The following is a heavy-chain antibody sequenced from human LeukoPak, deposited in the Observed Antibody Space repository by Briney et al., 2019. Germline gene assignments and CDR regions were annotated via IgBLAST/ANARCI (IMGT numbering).Heavy chain of an antibody. D-gene: IGHD1-26*01. Sequence: GGSLRLSCAASGFTFSNYWMHWVRHAPGKGLGRVSRIKTDGSRTNYADFVKGRFTISRDNAKNTLYLQMTSLRAEDTAVYYCARLPTYSGTYAGFDYWGQGTLVTVSS. J-gene: IGHJ4*02. CDR1: GFTFSNYW. CDR3: ARLPTYSGTYAGFDY. CDR2: IKTDGSRT. V-gene: IGHV3-74*01.